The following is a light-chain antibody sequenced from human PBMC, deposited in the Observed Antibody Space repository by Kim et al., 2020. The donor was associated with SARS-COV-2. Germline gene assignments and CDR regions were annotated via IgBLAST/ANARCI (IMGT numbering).Light chain of an antibody. CDR3: VLYMGSGTWV. Sequence: GVTVTLTCGLSTGSVSTSYFPSWYQQTPGQAPRTLIYNTNPRSSGVPDRFSGSILGNKAALTITGAQADDESDYYCVLYMGSGTWVFGGGTQLTVL. CDR2: NTN. J-gene: IGLJ3*02. CDR1: TGSVSTSYF. V-gene: IGLV8-61*01.